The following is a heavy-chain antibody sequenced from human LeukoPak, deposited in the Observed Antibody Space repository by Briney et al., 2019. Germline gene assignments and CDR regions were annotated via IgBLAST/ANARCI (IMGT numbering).Heavy chain of an antibody. V-gene: IGHV1-8*01. D-gene: IGHD1-26*01. CDR1: GYTFPSYD. CDR3: ARGPKWTGSYYYFDF. Sequence: GASVKVSCKTSGYTFPSYDINWVRQATGQGLEWMRWMNPNSGNTGYAQKFQGRVTITRNTSISTAYMELSSLRSEDTAVYFCARGPKWTGSYYYFDFWGQGTLVTVSS. CDR2: MNPNSGNT. J-gene: IGHJ4*02.